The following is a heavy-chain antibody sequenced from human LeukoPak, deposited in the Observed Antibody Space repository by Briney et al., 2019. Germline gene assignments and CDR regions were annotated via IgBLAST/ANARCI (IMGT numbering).Heavy chain of an antibody. J-gene: IGHJ3*02. Sequence: ASVKVSCKASGYTLTDYYMHWVRQAPGQGLEWIGQIAPDGDTKYAPNFQGRVTLTRDTSINTAYMDLTSLRSGDTAIYYCARDSVGPEAFDIWGQGTVVFVSS. D-gene: IGHD1-26*01. CDR1: GYTLTDYY. CDR2: IAPDGDT. V-gene: IGHV1-2*06. CDR3: ARDSVGPEAFDI.